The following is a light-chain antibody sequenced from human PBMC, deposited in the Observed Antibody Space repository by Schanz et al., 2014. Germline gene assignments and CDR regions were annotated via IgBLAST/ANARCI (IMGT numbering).Light chain of an antibody. Sequence: QSVLTQPPSVSGAPGQRVTISCTGSSSNIGAGSDVHWYQHLPGTAPKLLIYDDNKRPSGIPDRFSVSKSGTSATLDITGLQTDDEADYYCGTWDSSLSVVVFGGGTKLTVL. J-gene: IGLJ3*02. CDR1: SSNIGAGSD. V-gene: IGLV1-51*01. CDR3: GTWDSSLSVVV. CDR2: DDN.